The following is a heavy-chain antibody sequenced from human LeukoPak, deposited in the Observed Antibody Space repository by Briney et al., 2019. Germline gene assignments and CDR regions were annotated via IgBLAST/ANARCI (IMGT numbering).Heavy chain of an antibody. J-gene: IGHJ4*02. CDR3: AKRSGGTFGFFDS. D-gene: IGHD3-3*01. Sequence: GGSLRLSCAASGFTFNNYAMSWVRQAPGEGLEWVSAISYSGDTTHYADTVTGRFTIFRDNSKNTLFVQMNSLRAEDTAIYYCAKRSGGTFGFFDSWGRGTLVTVSS. V-gene: IGHV3-23*01. CDR1: GFTFNNYA. CDR2: ISYSGDTT.